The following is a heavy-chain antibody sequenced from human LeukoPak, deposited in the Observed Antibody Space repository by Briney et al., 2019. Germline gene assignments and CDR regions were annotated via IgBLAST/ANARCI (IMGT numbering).Heavy chain of an antibody. CDR2: IKQDGSEK. J-gene: IGHJ6*04. V-gene: IGHV3-7*03. Sequence: GGSLRLSCAASGFTFSSYWMSWVRQAPGKGLEWVANIKQDGSEKYYVDSVKGRFTISRDNAKNSLYLQMNSLRAEDTAVYYCARDFNVLRYFDWLYGMDVWGKGTTVTVSS. CDR3: ARDFNVLRYFDWLYGMDV. CDR1: GFTFSSYW. D-gene: IGHD3-9*01.